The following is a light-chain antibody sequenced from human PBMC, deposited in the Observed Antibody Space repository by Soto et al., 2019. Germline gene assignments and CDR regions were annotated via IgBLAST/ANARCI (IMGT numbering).Light chain of an antibody. Sequence: ETVLTQSPGTLSLSPGERATLSCRASQTVITNHLAWYQQKPGQAPRLVIYAASRSAAGIQDRFSGSGSGTEFILTIRRLEPEDFAVFYCQHYGSAPPYTFGQGTKVEIK. J-gene: IGKJ2*01. CDR3: QHYGSAPPYT. CDR2: AAS. CDR1: QTVITNH. V-gene: IGKV3-20*01.